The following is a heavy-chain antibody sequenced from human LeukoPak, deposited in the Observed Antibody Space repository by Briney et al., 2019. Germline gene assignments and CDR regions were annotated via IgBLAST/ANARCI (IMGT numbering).Heavy chain of an antibody. CDR2: SGST. D-gene: IGHD3-3*01. V-gene: IGHV4-38-2*02. CDR3: ARTLEWLFPFDY. J-gene: IGHJ4*02. Sequence: SETLSLTCTVSGYSISSGYYWGWIRQPPGKGLEWIGSGSTHYNPSLKSRVTISVGTSKNQFSLKLSSVTAADTAVYYCARTLEWLFPFDYWGQGTLVTVSS. CDR1: GYSISSGYY.